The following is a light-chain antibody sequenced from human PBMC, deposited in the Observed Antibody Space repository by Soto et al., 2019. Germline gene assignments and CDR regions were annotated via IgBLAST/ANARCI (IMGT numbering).Light chain of an antibody. CDR1: QSFTSSN. CDR2: SAS. CDR3: QRYGGSPPVT. Sequence: IVLTPVPGTPSLYPGEKATLSCRGSQSFTSSNLAWYQHKPGQPPKPIVYSASRRATGIPDRFSGSGSGTDFTLTISRLEPEDFALYYCQRYGGSPPVTFGGGTKV. V-gene: IGKV3-20*01. J-gene: IGKJ4*01.